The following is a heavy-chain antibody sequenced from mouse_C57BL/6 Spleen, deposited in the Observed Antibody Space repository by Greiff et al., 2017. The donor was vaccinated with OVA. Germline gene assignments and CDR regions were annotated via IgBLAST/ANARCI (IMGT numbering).Heavy chain of an antibody. D-gene: IGHD2-5*01. CDR2: IRSKSNNYAT. V-gene: IGHV10-1*01. CDR3: VREGYSNYVGYYAMDY. Sequence: EVKLVESGGGLVQPKGSLKLSCAASGFSFNTYAMNWVRQAPGKGLEWVARIRSKSNNYATYYADSVKDRFTISRDDSESMLYLQMNNLKTEDTAMYYCVREGYSNYVGYYAMDYWGQGTSVTVSS. J-gene: IGHJ4*01. CDR1: GFSFNTYA.